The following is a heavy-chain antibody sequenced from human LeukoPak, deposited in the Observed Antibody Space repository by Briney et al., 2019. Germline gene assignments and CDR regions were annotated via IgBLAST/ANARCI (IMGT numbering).Heavy chain of an antibody. D-gene: IGHD2-2*01. V-gene: IGHV4-4*07. J-gene: IGHJ3*02. CDR2: IYTSGST. CDR1: GGSIYDWY. Sequence: PSETLSLTCTVAGGSIYDWYWDSFRQPACQPLDLIGRIYTSGSTIYDPSLKSRVTMSVDTSTNQISLRLTSVTAADTAMYYCARKLASSTLKAGAFDIWGQGTMVTVSS. CDR3: ARKLASSTLKAGAFDI.